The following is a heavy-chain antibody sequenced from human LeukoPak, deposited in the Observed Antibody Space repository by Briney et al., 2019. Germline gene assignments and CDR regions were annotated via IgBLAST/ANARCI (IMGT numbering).Heavy chain of an antibody. CDR3: AKGWTYYYGSGSYHDY. D-gene: IGHD3-10*01. CDR1: GFTFSTYD. Sequence: GGSLRLSCAASGFTFSTYDMNWVRQAPGKGLEWVSFISGSGSTILYADSVKGRFTISRDNAKNSLFLQMNSLRAEDTAVYYCAKGWTYYYGSGSYHDYWGQGTLVTVSS. J-gene: IGHJ4*02. V-gene: IGHV3-48*03. CDR2: ISGSGSTI.